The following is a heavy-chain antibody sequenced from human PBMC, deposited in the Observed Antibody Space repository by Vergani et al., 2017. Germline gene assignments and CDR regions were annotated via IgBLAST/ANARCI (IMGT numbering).Heavy chain of an antibody. CDR3: ARWHDLWSGPKIHWYFDL. D-gene: IGHD3-3*01. Sequence: QVQLQESGPGLVKPSGTLSLTCAVSGGSISSSNWWSWVRQPPGKGLEWIGEIYHSGSTNYNPSLKSRVTISVDKSKNQFSLKLSSVTAADTAVYYCARWHDLWSGPKIHWYFDLWGRGTLVTVSS. CDR1: GGSISSSNW. CDR2: IYHSGST. V-gene: IGHV4-4*02. J-gene: IGHJ2*01.